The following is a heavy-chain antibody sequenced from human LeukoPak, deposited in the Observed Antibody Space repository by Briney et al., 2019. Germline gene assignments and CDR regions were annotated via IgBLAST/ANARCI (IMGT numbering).Heavy chain of an antibody. CDR3: ARGHYLSGSYNWFDP. J-gene: IGHJ5*02. Sequence: SETLSLTCTVSGVSISNYYWSWIRQPPGKGLEWIGYIYYSGSTNYNPSLKSRVTISLDTSKTQFSLKLSSVTAADTAVYYCARGHYLSGSYNWFDPWGQGTLVTVSS. CDR2: IYYSGST. CDR1: GVSISNYY. D-gene: IGHD3-10*01. V-gene: IGHV4-59*01.